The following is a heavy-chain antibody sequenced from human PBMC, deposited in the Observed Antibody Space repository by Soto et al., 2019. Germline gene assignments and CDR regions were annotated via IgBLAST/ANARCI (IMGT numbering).Heavy chain of an antibody. V-gene: IGHV4-31*03. CDR1: GGSISSGGYY. D-gene: IGHD4-17*01. J-gene: IGHJ3*02. CDR2: ISYSGSP. Sequence: SETLSLTCTVSGGSISSGGYYWNWIRQHPGKGLEWIGYISYSGSPYYNPSLESRITISLDTSINQFSLKLSSVTAADTAVYYCARAYGAHDAFVIWGQGTMVTVSS. CDR3: ARAYGAHDAFVI.